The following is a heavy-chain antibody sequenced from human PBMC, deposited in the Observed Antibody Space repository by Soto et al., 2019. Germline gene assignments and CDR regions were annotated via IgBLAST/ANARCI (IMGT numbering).Heavy chain of an antibody. J-gene: IGHJ6*02. CDR1: GFTFSSYG. CDR2: ISYDGSNK. D-gene: IGHD6-19*01. V-gene: IGHV3-30*18. Sequence: PGGSLRLSCAASGFTFSSYGMHWVRQAPGKGLEWVAVISYDGSNKYYADSVKGRFTISRDNSKNTLYLQMNSLRAEDTAVYYCAKDMGRGGWYRAPYYSGMDVWGQGTTVTVSS. CDR3: AKDMGRGGWYRAPYYSGMDV.